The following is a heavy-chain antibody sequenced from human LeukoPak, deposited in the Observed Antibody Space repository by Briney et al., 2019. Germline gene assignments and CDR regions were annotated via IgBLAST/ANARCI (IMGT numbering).Heavy chain of an antibody. CDR2: INPSGGST. CDR1: GYTFTNYY. CDR3: ARVPRFLEWLLGAFDI. J-gene: IGHJ3*02. V-gene: IGHV1-46*01. Sequence: ASVTVSYTASGYTFTNYYMHWVRQAPGQGLEWMGIINPSGGSTSYAQKFQGRVTMTRDMSTSTVYMELSSLRSEDTAVYYCARVPRFLEWLLGAFDIWGQGTMVTVSS. D-gene: IGHD3-3*01.